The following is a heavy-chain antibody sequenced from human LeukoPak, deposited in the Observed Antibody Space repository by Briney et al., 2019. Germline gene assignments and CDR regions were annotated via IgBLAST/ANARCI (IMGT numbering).Heavy chain of an antibody. D-gene: IGHD1-26*01. CDR3: AKDTRSEWEPIDY. J-gene: IGHJ4*02. CDR2: ISWNSGSI. Sequence: PGRSLRLSCAASGFTFDDYAMHWVRQAPGKGLEWVSGISWNSGSIGYADSVKGRFTISRDNAKNSLYLQMNSLRAEDTAVYYCAKDTRSEWEPIDYWGQGTLVTVSS. CDR1: GFTFDDYA. V-gene: IGHV3-9*01.